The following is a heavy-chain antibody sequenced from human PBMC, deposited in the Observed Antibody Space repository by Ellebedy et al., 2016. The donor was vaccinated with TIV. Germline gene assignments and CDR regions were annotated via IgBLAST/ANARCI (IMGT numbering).Heavy chain of an antibody. J-gene: IGHJ3*02. CDR2: ISYDGSNK. V-gene: IGHV3-30*18. CDR3: AKDGMLDAFDI. CDR1: GFTFSTYW. Sequence: GESLKISXAASGFTFSTYWMTWVRQAPGKGLEWVAVISYDGSNKYYADSVKGRFTISRDNSKNTLYLQMNSLRAEDTAVYYCAKDGMLDAFDIWGQGTMVTVSS. D-gene: IGHD2-8*01.